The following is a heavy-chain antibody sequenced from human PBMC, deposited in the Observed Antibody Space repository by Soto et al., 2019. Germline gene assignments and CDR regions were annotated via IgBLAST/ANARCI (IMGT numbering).Heavy chain of an antibody. J-gene: IGHJ4*02. Sequence: SVKVTCIASGGTFSSYAISWVGQAPGQGVEWMGGIIPIFGTANYAQKFQGRVTITADESTSTAYMELSSLRSEDTAVYYCARSAYYDILTGPFDYWGQGTLVTVSS. CDR1: GGTFSSYA. D-gene: IGHD3-9*01. V-gene: IGHV1-69*13. CDR3: ARSAYYDILTGPFDY. CDR2: IIPIFGTA.